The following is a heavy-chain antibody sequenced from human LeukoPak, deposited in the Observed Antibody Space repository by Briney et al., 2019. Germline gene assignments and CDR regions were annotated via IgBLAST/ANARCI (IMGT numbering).Heavy chain of an antibody. CDR1: GFTVSSSY. CDR3: ARDRQNKDFWSGGDY. J-gene: IGHJ4*02. CDR2: IYSGGIT. Sequence: GGSLRLSCAASGFTVSSSYMSWVRQAPGRGLEWVSVIYSGGITYYADSVKGRFTISRDNSKNTLYLQMNSLRAEDTAVYYCARDRQNKDFWSGGDYWGQGTLVTVSS. V-gene: IGHV3-66*01. D-gene: IGHD3-3*01.